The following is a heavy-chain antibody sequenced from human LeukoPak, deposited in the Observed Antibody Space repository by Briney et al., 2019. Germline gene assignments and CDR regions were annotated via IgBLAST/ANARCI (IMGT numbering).Heavy chain of an antibody. D-gene: IGHD3-3*01. Sequence: QPGGSLRLSCAASGLTFSSYEMNWVRQAPGKGLVWVSHINSDVSSTNYADSVKGRFTISRDNAKNTLYLQMNSLRAEDTAVYYCASGRWSDYLDYWGQGTLVTVSS. CDR2: INSDVSST. J-gene: IGHJ4*02. CDR1: GLTFSSYE. CDR3: ASGRWSDYLDY. V-gene: IGHV3-74*01.